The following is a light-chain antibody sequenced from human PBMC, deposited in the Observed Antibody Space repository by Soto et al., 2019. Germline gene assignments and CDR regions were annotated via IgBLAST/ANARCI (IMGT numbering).Light chain of an antibody. J-gene: IGKJ4*01. CDR3: QKYHSAPLT. CDR1: QDISNY. CDR2: DAS. Sequence: DIQMTQSPSSLSASVGDRVTITCQASQDISNYLNWYQQKPGKAPKLLIYDASNLETGVPSRFSGSGSGTDFTFTISSLQPEDIATYYCQKYHSAPLTFGGGTKVEIK. V-gene: IGKV1-33*01.